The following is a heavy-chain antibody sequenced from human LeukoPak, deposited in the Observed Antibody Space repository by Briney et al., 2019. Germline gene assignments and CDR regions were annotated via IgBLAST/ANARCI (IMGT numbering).Heavy chain of an antibody. V-gene: IGHV1-46*01. J-gene: IGHJ3*02. CDR2: INPSSGGT. CDR1: GYTLTNYF. D-gene: IGHD6-13*01. CDR3: ARESRPIAASGRGAFDI. Sequence: DSXKASCKASGYTLTNYFMHWVRQAPGQGLEWMGIINPSSGGTTYAQKFQGRVAMTSVTSTSTLYMELSSLRSEDTAIYYCARESRPIAASGRGAFDIWGQGTMVSVSS.